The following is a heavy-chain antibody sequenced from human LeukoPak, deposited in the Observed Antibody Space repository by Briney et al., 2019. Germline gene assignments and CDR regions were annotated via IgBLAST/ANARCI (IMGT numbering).Heavy chain of an antibody. CDR3: ARNRDGYNYFWFDP. Sequence: SVKVSCKASGCTFSSYAISWVREAPGQGLEWMGGIIPIFGTANYAQKFQGRVTITADESTSTAYMELSSLRSEDTAVYYCARNRDGYNYFWFDPWGQGTLVTVSS. CDR2: IIPIFGTA. D-gene: IGHD5-24*01. J-gene: IGHJ5*02. V-gene: IGHV1-69*01. CDR1: GCTFSSYA.